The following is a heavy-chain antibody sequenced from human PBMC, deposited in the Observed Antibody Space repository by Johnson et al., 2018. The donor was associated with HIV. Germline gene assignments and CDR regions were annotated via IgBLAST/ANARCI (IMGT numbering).Heavy chain of an antibody. V-gene: IGHV3-30*04. CDR1: GFTFNNYP. D-gene: IGHD6-13*01. CDR2: ISYDGSNK. Sequence: QVQLVESGGGLVQPGGSLRLSCAVSGFTFNNYPMHWVRQAPGKGLEWVAVISYDGSNKYYGDSVKGRFTISRDNSKNTLYLQMNSLRAEDTAVYYCAKVAVATAAGGVALDIWGPGTMVIVSS. J-gene: IGHJ3*02. CDR3: AKVAVATAAGGVALDI.